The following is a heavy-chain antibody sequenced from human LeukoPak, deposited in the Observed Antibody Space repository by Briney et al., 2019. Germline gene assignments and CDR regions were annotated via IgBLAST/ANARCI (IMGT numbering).Heavy chain of an antibody. J-gene: IGHJ4*02. Sequence: PGGSLRLSCAGSGMTFSNYWMHWVRQAPGQGLVWVSGINTDESSTNYADSVKGRFTISRQNAKNTLYLKWDGLEDEDTAVYYCVLSMVRALSPDYWGQGTLVTVSS. CDR2: INTDESST. CDR3: VLSMVRALSPDY. D-gene: IGHD3-10*01. CDR1: GMTFSNYW. V-gene: IGHV3-74*01.